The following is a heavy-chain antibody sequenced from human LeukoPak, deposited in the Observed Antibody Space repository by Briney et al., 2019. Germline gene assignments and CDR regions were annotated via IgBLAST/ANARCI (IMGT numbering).Heavy chain of an antibody. CDR1: GFTFSSYA. CDR3: ARVRGGSYKDY. J-gene: IGHJ4*02. V-gene: IGHV3-30-3*01. D-gene: IGHD3-10*01. CDR2: ISYDGSNK. Sequence: HPGGSLRLSCAASGFTFSSYAMHWVRQAPGKGLEWVAVISYDGSNKYYADSVKGRFTISRDNANNALYLQMSSLRDEDTAVYLCARVRGGSYKDYWGQGALVTVSS.